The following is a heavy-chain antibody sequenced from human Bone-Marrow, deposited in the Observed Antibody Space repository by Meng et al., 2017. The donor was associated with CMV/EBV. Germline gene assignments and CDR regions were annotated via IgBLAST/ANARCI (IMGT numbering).Heavy chain of an antibody. J-gene: IGHJ4*02. CDR3: TRDPGAYFDY. CDR2: IRDKANSYTT. D-gene: IGHD7-27*01. CDR1: GFTFSDHY. V-gene: IGHV3-72*01. Sequence: GESLKISCAASGFTFSDHYMDWVRQAPGKGLEWVGRIRDKANSYTTAYAASVKGRFTISRDDSKSIAYLQMNSLKSEDTAVYYCTRDPGAYFDYWGQGTLVTVSS.